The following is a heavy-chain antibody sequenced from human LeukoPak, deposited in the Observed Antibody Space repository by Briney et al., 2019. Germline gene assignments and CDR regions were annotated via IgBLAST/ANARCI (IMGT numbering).Heavy chain of an antibody. CDR2: IIPIFGTA. CDR3: ARGKIAAPPWFDP. D-gene: IGHD6-6*01. CDR1: GGTFSSYA. V-gene: IGHV1-69*05. Sequence: SVKVSCKASGGTFSSYAISWVRQAPGQGLEWMGGIIPIFGTANYAQKFQGRVTITTDESTSTAYMELSSLRSEDTAVYYCARGKIAAPPWFDPWGQGTLVTVSS. J-gene: IGHJ5*02.